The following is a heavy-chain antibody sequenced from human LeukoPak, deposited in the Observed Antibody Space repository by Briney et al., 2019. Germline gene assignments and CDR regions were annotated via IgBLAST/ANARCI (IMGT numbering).Heavy chain of an antibody. J-gene: IGHJ4*02. Sequence: SETLSLTCAVYGGSFSGFYWSWIRQPRGKGLEWIGEINHSGSTNYNPSLKSRVTISVDTSKNQFSLRLSSVTAADTAVYYCALGELRDGYNSYFDYWGQGTLVTVSS. CDR2: INHSGST. D-gene: IGHD5-24*01. CDR1: GGSFSGFY. CDR3: ALGELRDGYNSYFDY. V-gene: IGHV4-34*01.